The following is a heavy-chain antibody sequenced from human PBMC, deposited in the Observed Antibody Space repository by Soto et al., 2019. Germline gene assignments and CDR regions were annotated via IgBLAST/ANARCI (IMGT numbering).Heavy chain of an antibody. D-gene: IGHD3-22*01. CDR1: GYSFTSYW. CDR3: ARHLGDSSGYYYYYYGMDV. CDR2: IYPGDSDT. J-gene: IGHJ6*02. Sequence: HGESLKISCKGSGYSFTSYWIGWVRQMPGKGLEWMGIIYPGDSDTRYSPSFQGQVTISADKSISTAYLQWSSLKASDTAMYYCARHLGDSSGYYYYYYGMDVWGQGTTVTVSS. V-gene: IGHV5-51*01.